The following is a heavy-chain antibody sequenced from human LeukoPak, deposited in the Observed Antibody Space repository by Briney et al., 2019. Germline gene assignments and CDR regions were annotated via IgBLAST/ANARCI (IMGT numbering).Heavy chain of an antibody. J-gene: IGHJ4*02. CDR1: GFTFSSYG. V-gene: IGHV3-33*01. D-gene: IGHD6-13*01. CDR2: IWYDGSNK. CDR3: AREPYSSRGY. Sequence: PGRSLRLSCAASGFTFSSYGMHWVRQAPGKGLEWVAFIWYDGSNKYYADSVKGRFTISRDNAKNSLYLQMNSLRAEDTAVYYCAREPYSSRGYWGQGTLVTVSS.